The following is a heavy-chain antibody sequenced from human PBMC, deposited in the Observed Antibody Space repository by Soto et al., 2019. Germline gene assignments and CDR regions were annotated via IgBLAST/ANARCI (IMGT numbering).Heavy chain of an antibody. Sequence: PSETLSLTCTVSGGSISSGGYYWSWIRQHPGKGLEGIGYIYYSGSTYYNPSLKSRVTISVDTSKNQFSLKLSSVAAADTAVYYCARLGAQLYNWFDPWGQGTLVTVSS. D-gene: IGHD1-1*01. V-gene: IGHV4-31*03. CDR1: GGSISSGGYY. CDR3: ARLGAQLYNWFDP. J-gene: IGHJ5*02. CDR2: IYYSGST.